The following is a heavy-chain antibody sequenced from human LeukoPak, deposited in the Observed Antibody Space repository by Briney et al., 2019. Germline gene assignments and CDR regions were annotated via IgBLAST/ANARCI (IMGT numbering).Heavy chain of an antibody. D-gene: IGHD3-10*01. V-gene: IGHV3-49*03. Sequence: HPGRSLRLSCTSSGFTFGNYAVSWFRQAPGKGLEWVGFIRSLAYGGTTEYAASVKGRFTISRDESDTIAYLQMNSLKSEDTAVYYCTRGGEIPPVRGYYGFDVWGQGTTVTVSS. CDR1: GFTFGNYA. CDR2: IRSLAYGGTT. CDR3: TRGGEIPPVRGYYGFDV. J-gene: IGHJ6*02.